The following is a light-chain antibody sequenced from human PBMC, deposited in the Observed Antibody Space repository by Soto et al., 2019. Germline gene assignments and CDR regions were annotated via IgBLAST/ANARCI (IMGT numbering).Light chain of an antibody. Sequence: EIPMTQSPSTLSASVGCRVTIACRASQDIGSHLAWYQQKQGKAPRLVIYKASTLATGVPSRFSGSGYGTEFNLTISSLQTDDFAAYYCQWYGTYPLTFGGGTKVDIK. CDR3: QWYGTYPLT. CDR1: QDIGSH. CDR2: KAS. J-gene: IGKJ4*01. V-gene: IGKV1-5*03.